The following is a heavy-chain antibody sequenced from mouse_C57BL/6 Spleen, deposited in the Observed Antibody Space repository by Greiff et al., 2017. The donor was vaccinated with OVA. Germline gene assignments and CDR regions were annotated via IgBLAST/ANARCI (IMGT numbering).Heavy chain of an antibody. CDR2: IDPETGGT. V-gene: IGHV1-15*01. J-gene: IGHJ2*01. CDR1: GYTFTDYE. Sequence: VKLMESGAELVRPGASVTLSCKASGYTFTDYEMHWVKQTPVHGLEWIGAIDPETGGTAYNQKFKGKAILTADKSSSTAYMELRSLTSEDSAVYYCTRFGHYYGRGDYWGQGTTLTVSS. CDR3: TRFGHYYGRGDY. D-gene: IGHD1-1*01.